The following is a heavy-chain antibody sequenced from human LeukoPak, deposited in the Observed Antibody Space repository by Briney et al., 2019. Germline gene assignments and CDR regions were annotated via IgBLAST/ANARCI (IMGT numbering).Heavy chain of an antibody. CDR1: GFTFDDYA. Sequence: PGRSLRLSCAASGFTFDDYAMHWVRQAPGKGLEWVSGISWNSGSIGYADSVKGRFTTSRDNAKNSLYLQMNSLRAEDMALYYCAKGVEMATITYFDYWGQGTLVTVSS. CDR2: ISWNSGSI. V-gene: IGHV3-9*03. CDR3: AKGVEMATITYFDY. D-gene: IGHD5-24*01. J-gene: IGHJ4*02.